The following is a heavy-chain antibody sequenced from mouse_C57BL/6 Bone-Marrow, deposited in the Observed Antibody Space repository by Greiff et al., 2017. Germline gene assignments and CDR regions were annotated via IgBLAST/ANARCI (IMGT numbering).Heavy chain of an antibody. CDR3: ARWDYWYIGG. CDR1: GFTFTDYY. Sequence: EVKLMESGGGLVQPGGSLSLSCAASGFTFTDYYMSWVRQPPGKALEWLGFIRNQANGYTTEYSASVKGRFTISRDNSQSILYLQMNALRAEDSATYYCARWDYWYIGGWGTGTTVTVSS. J-gene: IGHJ1*03. CDR2: IRNQANGYTT. V-gene: IGHV7-3*01.